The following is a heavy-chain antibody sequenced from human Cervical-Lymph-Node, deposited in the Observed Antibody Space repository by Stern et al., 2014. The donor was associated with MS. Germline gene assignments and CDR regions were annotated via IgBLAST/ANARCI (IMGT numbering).Heavy chain of an antibody. CDR1: GDTFINFG. D-gene: IGHD1-1*01. Sequence: QVQLVQSGAEVKKPGSSVKVSCTASGDTFINFGISCVRLAPGQGLEWMGGISPILGTTEYIQRFQGSLTISADESATTVYMELNSLRSDDTAVYYCARDNDDNGMDVWGQGTTVIVSS. CDR3: ARDNDDNGMDV. CDR2: ISPILGTT. V-gene: IGHV1-69*01. J-gene: IGHJ6*02.